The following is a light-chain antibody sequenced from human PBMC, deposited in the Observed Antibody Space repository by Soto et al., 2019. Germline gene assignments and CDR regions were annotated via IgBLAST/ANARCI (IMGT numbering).Light chain of an antibody. Sequence: LTQPASVSGSPGQSITISCTGTRSDVGGYNYVSWYQQHPGKAPRVIIYEVTYRPAGVSSRFSGSKSGNTAYLTISGLQAEDEADYYCTSFTASITYVFGTGTKVTVL. CDR1: RSDVGGYNY. CDR2: EVT. J-gene: IGLJ1*01. CDR3: TSFTASITYV. V-gene: IGLV2-14*03.